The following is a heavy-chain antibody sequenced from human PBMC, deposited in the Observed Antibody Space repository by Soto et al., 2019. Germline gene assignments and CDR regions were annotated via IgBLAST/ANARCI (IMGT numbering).Heavy chain of an antibody. J-gene: IGHJ5*02. Sequence: QVQLQESGPGLVKPSGTLSLTCAVSGGSINNNNWWTWVRQTPGKGLEWIGEIYHTGRTNYNPSLMRPFVMSMGTSKIQFAVELKFVGAADTAVYYCLRDLGSTVREYMSDSWLDLWAHGILVTVSS. CDR3: LRDLGSTVREYMSDSWLDL. CDR2: IYHTGRT. V-gene: IGHV4-4*02. D-gene: IGHD3-10*01. CDR1: GGSINNNNW.